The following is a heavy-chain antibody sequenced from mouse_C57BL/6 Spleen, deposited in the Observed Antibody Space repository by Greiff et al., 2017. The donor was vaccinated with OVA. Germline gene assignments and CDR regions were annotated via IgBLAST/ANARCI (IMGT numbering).Heavy chain of an antibody. CDR3: AREGVRRGPFAY. V-gene: IGHV3-6*01. CDR2: IRYDGSN. D-gene: IGHD2-14*01. J-gene: IGHJ3*01. CDR1: GYSITSGYY. Sequence: EVKLLESGPGLVKPSPSLSLTCSVTGYSITSGYYWNWIRQFPGNKLEWMGYIRYDGSNNYNPSLKNRTSITRDTSKNQFFLKLNSVTNEDTATYYCAREGVRRGPFAYWGQGTLVTVSA.